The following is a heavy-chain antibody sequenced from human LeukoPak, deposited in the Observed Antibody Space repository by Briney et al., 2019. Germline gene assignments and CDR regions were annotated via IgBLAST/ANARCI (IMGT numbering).Heavy chain of an antibody. J-gene: IGHJ4*02. D-gene: IGHD3-10*01. CDR3: TTALGTYYYGSGSYYNQVDY. Sequence: GGSLRLSCAASGLTFSNAWMSWVRQAPGKGLEWVGRIKSKTDGGTTDYAAPVKGRFTISRDDSKNTLYLRMNSLKTEDTAVYYCTTALGTYYYGSGSYYNQVDYWGQGTLVTVSS. CDR1: GLTFSNAW. CDR2: IKSKTDGGTT. V-gene: IGHV3-15*01.